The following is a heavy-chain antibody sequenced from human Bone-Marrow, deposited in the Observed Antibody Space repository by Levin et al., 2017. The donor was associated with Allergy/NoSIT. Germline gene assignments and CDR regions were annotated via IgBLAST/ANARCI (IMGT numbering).Heavy chain of an antibody. D-gene: IGHD5-18*01. CDR2: ISSGSVTI. CDR3: GREGGYSYGPDH. V-gene: IGHV3-48*01. J-gene: IGHJ5*02. Sequence: GESLKISCAASGFTFSSYSMNWVRQAPGKGLEWLSYISSGSVTIYYADSVKGRFTISRDNAKNSLYLQMNSLRAEDTAVYYCGREGGYSYGPDHWGQGTLVTVSS. CDR1: GFTFSSYS.